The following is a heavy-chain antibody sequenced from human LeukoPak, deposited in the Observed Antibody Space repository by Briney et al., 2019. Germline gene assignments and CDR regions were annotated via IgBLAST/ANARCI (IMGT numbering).Heavy chain of an antibody. D-gene: IGHD6-19*01. CDR1: GFTFSSYA. Sequence: PGRSLRLSCAASGFTFSSYAMSWVRQAPGKGLEWVSAISGSGGSTYYADSVKGRFTISRDNSKNTLYLQMNSLRAEDTAVYYCAKDLPTQWLVGLWNYYYGMDVWGQGTTVTVSS. CDR2: ISGSGGST. J-gene: IGHJ6*02. CDR3: AKDLPTQWLVGLWNYYYGMDV. V-gene: IGHV3-23*01.